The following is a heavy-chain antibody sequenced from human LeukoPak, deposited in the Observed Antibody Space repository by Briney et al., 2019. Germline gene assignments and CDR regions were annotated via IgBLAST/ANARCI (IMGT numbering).Heavy chain of an antibody. Sequence: SETLSLTCTVSGGSISSSSYYWGWIRQPPGKGLEWIGSIYYSGSTYYNPSLKSRVTISVDTSKNQFSLKLSSVTAADTAVYYCARNRCSSTSCYTFPYYYYGMDVWGQGTTVTVSS. J-gene: IGHJ6*02. D-gene: IGHD2-2*02. CDR1: GGSISSSSYY. CDR2: IYYSGST. V-gene: IGHV4-39*01. CDR3: ARNRCSSTSCYTFPYYYYGMDV.